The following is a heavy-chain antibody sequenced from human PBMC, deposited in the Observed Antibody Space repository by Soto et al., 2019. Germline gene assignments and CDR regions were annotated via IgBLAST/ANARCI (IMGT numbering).Heavy chain of an antibody. CDR3: ARDRLGTWYTGTIQWFDP. CDR2: ISTYSGNT. CDR1: GYTFTSYG. Sequence: QVHLVQSEAEVKKPGASVKVSCKASGYTFTSYGISWVRQAPGQGLEWMGWISTYSGNTKYAQNLQGRVTMTTDTSTNTAYMEGRSLRHGDTAMYYCARDRLGTWYTGTIQWFDPWGQGTLVTVSS. V-gene: IGHV1-18*01. D-gene: IGHD1-26*01. J-gene: IGHJ5*02.